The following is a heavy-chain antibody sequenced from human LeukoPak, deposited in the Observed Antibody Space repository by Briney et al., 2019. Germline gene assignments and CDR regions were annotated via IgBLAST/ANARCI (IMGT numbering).Heavy chain of an antibody. V-gene: IGHV4-39*07. J-gene: IGHJ6*03. Sequence: PSETLSLTCTVSGGSISSSSYYWGWIRQPPGKGLEWIGSIYYSGSTYYNPSLKSRVTISVDTSKNQFSLKLSSVTAADTAVYYCARAYYSSGWYAPYYYYYMDVWGKGTTVTVSS. CDR2: IYYSGST. CDR3: ARAYYSSGWYAPYYYYYMDV. D-gene: IGHD6-19*01. CDR1: GGSISSSSYY.